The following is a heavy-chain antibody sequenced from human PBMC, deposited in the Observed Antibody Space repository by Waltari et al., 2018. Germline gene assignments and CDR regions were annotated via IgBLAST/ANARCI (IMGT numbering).Heavy chain of an antibody. CDR2: IYSGGST. J-gene: IGHJ3*02. CDR3: AKDIAAAGTWGTTFDI. CDR1: GFTFSSYA. D-gene: IGHD6-13*01. Sequence: EVQLLESGGGLVQPGGSLRLSCAASGFTFSSYAMSWVRQAPGKGLEWVSVIYSGGSTYYADSVKGRFTISRDNSKNTLYLQMNSLRAEDTAVYYCAKDIAAAGTWGTTFDIWGQGTMVTVSS. V-gene: IGHV3-23*03.